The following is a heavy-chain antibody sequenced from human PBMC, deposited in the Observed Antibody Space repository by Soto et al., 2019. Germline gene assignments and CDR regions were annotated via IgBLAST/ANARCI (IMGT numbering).Heavy chain of an antibody. CDR1: GFSLTTSGVG. J-gene: IGHJ4*02. CDR2: IYWHDDK. D-gene: IGHD6-19*01. V-gene: IGHV2-5*01. Sequence: SCPTLLNPPQTLTLTCTFSGFSLTTSGVGVGWIRQPPGKALEWLALIYWHDDKRYSPSLKSRLTITKDTSKNQVVLTMTNMDPVDTATYCCAHRLRWLANFDYWGQGTLVTVSS. CDR3: AHRLRWLANFDY.